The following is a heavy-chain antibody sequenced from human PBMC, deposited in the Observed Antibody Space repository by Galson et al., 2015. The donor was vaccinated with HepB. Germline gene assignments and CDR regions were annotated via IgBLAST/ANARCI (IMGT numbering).Heavy chain of an antibody. Sequence: PALVKPTQTLTLTCTFSGFSLSTGGVGVGWIRQPPGKALEWLALIYWDDDKRYSPSLKSRLTITKDTSKNQVVLTMTNMDPVDTATYYCAHTKTYYYDSSGYQNLERAFDIWGQGTMVTVSS. D-gene: IGHD3-22*01. CDR2: IYWDDDK. V-gene: IGHV2-5*02. CDR1: GFSLSTGGVG. CDR3: AHTKTYYYDSSGYQNLERAFDI. J-gene: IGHJ3*02.